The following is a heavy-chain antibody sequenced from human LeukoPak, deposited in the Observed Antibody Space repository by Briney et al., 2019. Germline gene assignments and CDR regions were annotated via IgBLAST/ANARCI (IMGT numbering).Heavy chain of an antibody. CDR3: ARSRADTSSWWAGDY. J-gene: IGHJ4*02. CDR2: ISCNSGST. V-gene: IGHV3-9*01. D-gene: IGHD6-13*01. Sequence: SMTLSCAVSGFTLDDLAMHWVRQPPGRVLEWVSGISCNSGSTGYAESSQGRFTISRDNSKSTVYMQLSSLRAEDTAVYYCARSRADTSSWWAGDYWREGPLVTVSS. CDR1: GFTLDDLA.